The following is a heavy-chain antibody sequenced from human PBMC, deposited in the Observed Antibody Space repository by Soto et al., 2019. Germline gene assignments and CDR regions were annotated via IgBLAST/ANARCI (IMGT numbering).Heavy chain of an antibody. D-gene: IGHD6-6*01. CDR3: ENYPTALVHYFDY. Sequence: GGSLRLSCAASGFTFSSYAMSWVRQAPGKGLEWVSAISGSGGSTYYADSVKGRFTISRDNSKNTLYLQMNSLRAEDTAVYYCENYPTALVHYFDYWGQGTLVTVS. CDR2: ISGSGGST. V-gene: IGHV3-23*01. CDR1: GFTFSSYA. J-gene: IGHJ4*02.